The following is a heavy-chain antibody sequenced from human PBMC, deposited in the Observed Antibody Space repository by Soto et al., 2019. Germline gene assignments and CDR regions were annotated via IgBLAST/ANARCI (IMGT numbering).Heavy chain of an antibody. CDR1: GFTFDDYA. D-gene: IGHD6-13*01. CDR2: ISWNSGTI. J-gene: IGHJ2*01. CDR3: AKDFGNLGVTIAGYFDL. Sequence: EVQLVESGGGLVQPGRSLRLSCAASGFTFDDYAMHWVRQAPGKGLEWVSGISWNSGTILYADSVKGRFTMSRDNAKNSLYLQINILRPEDTALYYCAKDFGNLGVTIAGYFDLWGRGTLVTVSS. V-gene: IGHV3-9*01.